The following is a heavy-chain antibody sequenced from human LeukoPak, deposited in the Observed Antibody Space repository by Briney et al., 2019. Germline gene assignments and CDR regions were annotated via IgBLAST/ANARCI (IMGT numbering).Heavy chain of an antibody. CDR3: AAQIPYSSSYNWFDP. CDR2: IYYSGST. V-gene: IGHV4-31*03. CDR1: GGSISSGGYY. J-gene: IGHJ5*02. D-gene: IGHD6-13*01. Sequence: SQTLSLTCTISGGSISSGGYYWSWIRQHPGKGLGWIGYIYYSGSTYYNPSLKSRVTISVNTSKTQFSLKLSSVTAADTAVYCCAAQIPYSSSYNWFDPWGQGTPVTVSS.